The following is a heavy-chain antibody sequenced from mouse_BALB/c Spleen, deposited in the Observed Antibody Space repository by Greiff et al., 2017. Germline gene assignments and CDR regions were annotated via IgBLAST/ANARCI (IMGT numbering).Heavy chain of an antibody. CDR2: IDTSDSYT. CDR1: GYTFTDYW. CDR3: ARSYGKKYFDY. D-gene: IGHD2-10*02. Sequence: QVHVKQPGAELVMPGASVKMSCKASGYTFTDYWMHWVKQRPGQGLEWIGAIDTSDSYTSYNQKFKGKATLTVDESSSTAYMQLSSLTSEDSAVYYCARSYGKKYFDYWGQGTTLTVSS. J-gene: IGHJ2*01. V-gene: IGHV1-69*01.